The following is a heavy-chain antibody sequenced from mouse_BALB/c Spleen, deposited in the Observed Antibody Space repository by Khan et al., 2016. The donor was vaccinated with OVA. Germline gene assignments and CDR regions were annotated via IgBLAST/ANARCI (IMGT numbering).Heavy chain of an antibody. D-gene: IGHD4-1*01. Sequence: VQLQQSGAELVKPGASVKLSCSASGFNIKDTYMHWVKQRPEQGLDWIGRIDPANGNTKYDPKFQGKATLTADTSSNTAYLQVSSLTSEDTAVYYCARDYWDVFAYWGQGTLVTVSA. CDR2: IDPANGNT. CDR3: ARDYWDVFAY. J-gene: IGHJ3*01. V-gene: IGHV14-3*02. CDR1: GFNIKDTY.